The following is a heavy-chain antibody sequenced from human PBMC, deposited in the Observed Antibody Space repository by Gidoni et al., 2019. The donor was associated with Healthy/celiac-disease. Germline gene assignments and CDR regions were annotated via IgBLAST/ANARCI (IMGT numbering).Heavy chain of an antibody. Sequence: QVQLVESGGGVVQPGRSLRLSCAASGFTFSSSGMHWVRQAPGKGLEWVAVIWYDGSNKYYADSVKGRFTISRDNSKNTLYLQMNSLRAEDTAVYYCARGALGSYYNLFYYYGMDVWGQGTTVTVSS. V-gene: IGHV3-33*01. J-gene: IGHJ6*02. D-gene: IGHD3-10*01. CDR1: GFTFSSSG. CDR2: IWYDGSNK. CDR3: ARGALGSYYNLFYYYGMDV.